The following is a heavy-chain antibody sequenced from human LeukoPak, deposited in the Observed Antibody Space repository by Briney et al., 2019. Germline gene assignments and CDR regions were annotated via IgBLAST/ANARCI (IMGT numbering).Heavy chain of an antibody. J-gene: IGHJ4*02. CDR3: ARGLNWAFDY. Sequence: PGESLRLSCAASGFTFSGYAMNWVRQAPGKGLEWVSHIFSSDSTIGYADSVKGRFTVSRDNAKNSLYLQMNNLRDDDTAVYYCARGLNWAFDYWGQGTLVTVSS. V-gene: IGHV3-48*02. CDR2: IFSSDSTI. D-gene: IGHD1-1*01. CDR1: GFTFSGYA.